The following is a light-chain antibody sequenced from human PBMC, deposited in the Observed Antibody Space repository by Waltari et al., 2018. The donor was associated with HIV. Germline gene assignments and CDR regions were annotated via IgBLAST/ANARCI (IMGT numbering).Light chain of an antibody. Sequence: SALTQPASVSGSPGQSITISCTGTSSDVGAYNLSSWYQQHPGKAPKFIIYEVNKRPSEVSIRFSGSKSGNTASLTISGLQAEDEADYYCCSYAGRSTLEVFGGGTKVTVL. J-gene: IGLJ2*01. CDR3: CSYAGRSTLEV. CDR2: EVN. CDR1: SSDVGAYNL. V-gene: IGLV2-23*02.